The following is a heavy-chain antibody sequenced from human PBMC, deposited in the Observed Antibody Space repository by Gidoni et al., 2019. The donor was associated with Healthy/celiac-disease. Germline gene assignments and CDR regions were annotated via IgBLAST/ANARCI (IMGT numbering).Heavy chain of an antibody. J-gene: IGHJ4*02. D-gene: IGHD3-9*01. CDR3: ARDADPLSLRYFDWLPDY. CDR1: GFPFSSYG. Sequence: QVQLVESGGGVVQPGRSLRLSCAASGFPFSSYGMHWVRQAPGKGLEWGAVIWNDGSNKYYADSVKGRFTISRDNSKNTLYLQMNSLRAEDTAVYYCARDADPLSLRYFDWLPDYWGQGTLVTVSS. V-gene: IGHV3-33*01. CDR2: IWNDGSNK.